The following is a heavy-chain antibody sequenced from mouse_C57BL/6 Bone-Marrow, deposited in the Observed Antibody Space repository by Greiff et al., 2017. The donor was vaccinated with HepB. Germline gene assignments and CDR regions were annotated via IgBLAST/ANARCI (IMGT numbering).Heavy chain of an antibody. V-gene: IGHV1-62-2*01. CDR1: GYTFTEYT. Sequence: LHLQQPGAELVKPGASVKLSCKASGYTFTEYTIHWVKQRSGQGLGWIGWFYTGSGSIKYNEKFKDKATLTADKSSSTVYMQLSRFTSEDSAVYFCDRLAEVTAVVATRAWFAYWGQGTLVTVSA. CDR3: DRLAEVTAVVATRAWFAY. CDR2: FYTGSGSI. J-gene: IGHJ3*01. D-gene: IGHD1-1*01.